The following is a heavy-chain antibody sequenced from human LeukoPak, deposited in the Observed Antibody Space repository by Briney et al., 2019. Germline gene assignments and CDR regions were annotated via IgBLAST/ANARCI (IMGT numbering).Heavy chain of an antibody. CDR3: AKDIFPTTEYYYDTSGTVDY. J-gene: IGHJ4*02. CDR2: ISYDGSNK. Sequence: GRSLRLSCAASGFTFSSYGMHWVRQAPGKGLEWVALISYDGSNKYYADSVKGRFTISRDNSKNTLYLQMNSLRAEDTAVYYCAKDIFPTTEYYYDTSGTVDYWGQGTLITVSS. D-gene: IGHD3-22*01. CDR1: GFTFSSYG. V-gene: IGHV3-30*18.